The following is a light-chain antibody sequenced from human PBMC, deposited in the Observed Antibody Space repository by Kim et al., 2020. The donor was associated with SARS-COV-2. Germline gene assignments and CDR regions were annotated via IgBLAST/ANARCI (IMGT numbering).Light chain of an antibody. CDR1: NIGSKS. V-gene: IGLV3-21*04. J-gene: IGLJ1*01. CDR2: YDS. CDR3: QVGDCSSDYV. Sequence: SYELTQPPSVSVAPGKTARITCGGNNIGSKSVHWYQQKPGQAPVLVIYYDSDRPSGIHERFSGSNSGNTATLTISRVEAGDEADYYCQVGDCSSDYVFGT.